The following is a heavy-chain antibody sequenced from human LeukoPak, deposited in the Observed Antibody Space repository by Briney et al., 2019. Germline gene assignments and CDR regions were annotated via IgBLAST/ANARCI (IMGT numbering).Heavy chain of an antibody. Sequence: ASVTVSCKSSGYTFTTYYMHWVRQAPGQGLEWMGIINPSGHTTDYAQKFQGRVTMTRDTPTSTVHMELSSLRSDDTAVYYCARDNSIADRGWWLDPWGQGTLVTVSS. CDR1: GYTFTTYY. V-gene: IGHV1-46*01. J-gene: IGHJ5*02. CDR2: INPSGHTT. CDR3: ARDNSIADRGWWLDP. D-gene: IGHD4-23*01.